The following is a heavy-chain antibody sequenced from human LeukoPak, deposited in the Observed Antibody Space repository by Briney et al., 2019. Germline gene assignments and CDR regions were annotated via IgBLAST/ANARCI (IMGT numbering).Heavy chain of an antibody. D-gene: IGHD3-9*01. CDR1: GYTFTSYY. Sequence: VASVKVSCKASGYTFTSYYMHWVRQAPGQGLEWMGVINPSGGSTTYAQKFQGRVTMTRDTSTSTVYMELSSLRSEDTAVFYCVSHFDWFRYWGQGTLVTVSS. V-gene: IGHV1-46*01. CDR2: INPSGGST. J-gene: IGHJ4*02. CDR3: VSHFDWFRY.